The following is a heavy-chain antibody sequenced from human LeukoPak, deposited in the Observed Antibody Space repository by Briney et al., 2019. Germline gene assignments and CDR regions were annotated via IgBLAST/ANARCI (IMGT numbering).Heavy chain of an antibody. Sequence: SETLSLTCTVSGGSISSSSYYWSWIRQPPGKGLEWIGYIYYSGSTNYNPSLKSRVTISVDTSKNQFSLKLSSVTAADTAVYYCARDESDTAMVPGRAFDIWGQGTMVTVSS. D-gene: IGHD5-18*01. CDR3: ARDESDTAMVPGRAFDI. J-gene: IGHJ3*02. CDR1: GGSISSSSYY. V-gene: IGHV4-61*01. CDR2: IYYSGST.